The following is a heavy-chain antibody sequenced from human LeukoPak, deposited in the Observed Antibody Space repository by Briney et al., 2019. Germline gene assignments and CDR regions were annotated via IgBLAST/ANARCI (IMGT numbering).Heavy chain of an antibody. V-gene: IGHV3-30*02. CDR1: GFTLSSYG. Sequence: AGGSLRLSCAASGFTLSSYGMHWVRQAPGKGLEWVAFIRYDGSNKYYADCVKGRFTISRDNSKNTLYLQMDSLGAEDTAVYYCAKDLNDYGGTAFDYWGQGTLVTVSS. CDR2: IRYDGSNK. J-gene: IGHJ4*02. D-gene: IGHD4-23*01. CDR3: AKDLNDYGGTAFDY.